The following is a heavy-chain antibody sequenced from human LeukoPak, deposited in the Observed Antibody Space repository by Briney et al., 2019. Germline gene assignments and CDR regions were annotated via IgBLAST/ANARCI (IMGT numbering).Heavy chain of an antibody. D-gene: IGHD3-22*01. CDR3: ARVRPGYYSDY. J-gene: IGHJ4*02. Sequence: GGSLILSCAASGFTFSSYSMKWVRQAPGKGLEWVSYISTSSSGRTIYYADSVKGRFTISRDDVKNSLYLQMNSLRDEDTAVYYCARVRPGYYSDYWGQGTLVTVSS. CDR2: ISTSSSGRTI. V-gene: IGHV3-48*02. CDR1: GFTFSSYS.